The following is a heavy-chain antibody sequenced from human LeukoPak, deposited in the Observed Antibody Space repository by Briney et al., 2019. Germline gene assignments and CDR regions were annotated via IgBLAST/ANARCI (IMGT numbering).Heavy chain of an antibody. Sequence: GGSLRLSCAASGFTFSSYGMHWVRQAPGKGLEWVAVISYDGSNKYYADCVKGRFTISRDNSKNTLYLQMNSLRAEDTAVYYCAKDFAGPTTSFREPGAMRDAFDIWGQGTMVTVSS. V-gene: IGHV3-30*18. CDR2: ISYDGSNK. J-gene: IGHJ3*02. D-gene: IGHD2/OR15-2a*01. CDR3: AKDFAGPTTSFREPGAMRDAFDI. CDR1: GFTFSSYG.